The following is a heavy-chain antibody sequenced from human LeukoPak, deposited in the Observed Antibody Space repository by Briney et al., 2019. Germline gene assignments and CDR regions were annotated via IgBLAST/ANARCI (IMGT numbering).Heavy chain of an antibody. CDR2: IYYTEST. CDR3: ARGPSPSIPMEFAY. J-gene: IGHJ4*02. V-gene: IGHV4-59*01. CDR1: VGAPWNYS. D-gene: IGHD3-10*01. Sequence: PSQILSPTSAVSVGAPWNYSTRSIRHTPREGQWWVGYIYYTESTQYNPSLKSRVTISVDTSKNQFSLKLSSVTAADTAVYYCARGPSPSIPMEFAYWGQGTLATVSS.